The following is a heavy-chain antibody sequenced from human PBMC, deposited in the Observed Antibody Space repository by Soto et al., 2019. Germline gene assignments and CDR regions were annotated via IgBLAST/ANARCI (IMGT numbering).Heavy chain of an antibody. V-gene: IGHV1-18*01. CDR2: ISAYNGNT. Sequence: QVQLVQSGAEVKKPGASVKVSCKASGYTFTSYGISWVRQAPGQGLEWMGWISAYNGNTNYAQKLQGRVTMTTDTSTSTANMERRSLGSEDTALYYWARAPPYGDYVWFDPWGQGTLVTVSS. CDR3: ARAPPYGDYVWFDP. D-gene: IGHD4-17*01. J-gene: IGHJ5*02. CDR1: GYTFTSYG.